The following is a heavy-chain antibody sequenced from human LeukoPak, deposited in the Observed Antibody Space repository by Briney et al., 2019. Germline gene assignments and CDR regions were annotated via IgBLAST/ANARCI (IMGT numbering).Heavy chain of an antibody. CDR3: ARTQTYYGSGSYNFDY. CDR2: IYTSGST. Sequence: KTSETLSLTCTVSGGSISSGSYYWSWIRQPAGKGLEWIGRIYTSGSTNYNPSLKSRVTISVDTSKNQFSLKLSSVTAADTAVYYCARTQTYYGSGSYNFDYWGQGTLVTVSS. CDR1: GGSISSGSYY. J-gene: IGHJ4*02. D-gene: IGHD3-10*01. V-gene: IGHV4-61*02.